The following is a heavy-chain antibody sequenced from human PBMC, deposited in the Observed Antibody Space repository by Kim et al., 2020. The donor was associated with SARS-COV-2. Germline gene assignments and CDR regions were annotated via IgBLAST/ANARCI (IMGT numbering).Heavy chain of an antibody. D-gene: IGHD6-19*01. CDR1: GYTFTSYG. CDR3: ARDLIAVAGTGDFDY. J-gene: IGHJ4*02. Sequence: ASVKVSCKASGYTFTSYGISWVRQAPGQGLEWMGWISAYNGNTNYAQKLQGRVTMTTDTSTSTAYRELRSLRSDDTAVYYCARDLIAVAGTGDFDYWGQGTLVTVSS. CDR2: ISAYNGNT. V-gene: IGHV1-18*01.